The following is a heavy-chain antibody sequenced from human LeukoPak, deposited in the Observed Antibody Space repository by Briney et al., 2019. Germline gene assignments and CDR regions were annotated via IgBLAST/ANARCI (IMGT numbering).Heavy chain of an antibody. CDR1: GFSLSTYW. D-gene: IGHD3-10*01. Sequence: GGSLRLSCAASGFSLSTYWMSWVRQAPGKGLEWVANIKQDESEKDYVDSVKGRFTISRDNAKNSLYLQMSSLRAEDTAVYYCARVRGSGSYYQRGGSFDYWGQGTLVTVSS. V-gene: IGHV3-7*03. J-gene: IGHJ4*02. CDR3: ARVRGSGSYYQRGGSFDY. CDR2: IKQDESEK.